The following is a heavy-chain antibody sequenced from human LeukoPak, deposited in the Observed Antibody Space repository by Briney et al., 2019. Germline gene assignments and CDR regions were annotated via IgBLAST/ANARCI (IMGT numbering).Heavy chain of an antibody. CDR2: ISAYNDNT. J-gene: IGHJ5*02. V-gene: IGHV1-18*01. CDR3: ARDRLSPGPAGSWFDP. Sequence: AAVKVSCKASGCTFTSYGISWVRQAPGQGREWMGGISAYNDNTKYTQKLQGRVTMTTDRSTSIAYMELMRLRSDDTAVYYCARDRLSPGPAGSWFDPWGQGTLVTVSS. CDR1: GCTFTSYG.